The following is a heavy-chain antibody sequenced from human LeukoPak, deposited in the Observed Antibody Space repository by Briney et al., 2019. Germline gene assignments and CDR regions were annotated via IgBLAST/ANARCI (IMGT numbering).Heavy chain of an antibody. CDR3: ARMIPATPDYFDC. Sequence: SETLSLTCAVSGVSISSSDWWTWVRQTPGTGLEWLGEIHHSGTTNYNPSLKSRVVISVDKSKNQFSLRLKSATAADTAMYYCARMIPATPDYFDCWGQGTLITVSS. D-gene: IGHD2-15*01. CDR2: IHHSGTT. CDR1: GVSISSSDW. V-gene: IGHV4-4*02. J-gene: IGHJ4*02.